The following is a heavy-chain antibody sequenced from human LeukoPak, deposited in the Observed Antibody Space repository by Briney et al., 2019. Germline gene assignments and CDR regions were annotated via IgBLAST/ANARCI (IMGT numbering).Heavy chain of an antibody. CDR1: GVTVSNNY. J-gene: IGHJ4*02. V-gene: IGHV3-66*03. D-gene: IGHD1-26*01. CDR2: MFSTGIK. Sequence: VASLSPSCAASGVTVSNNYISWVRQAPGEGLEWVSVMFSTGIKPKGDCVRGRFNISRDNSKNTVYLQMNSLKPEDTAVYYCARDPGGGPTHGYWGQGTLVTVSS. CDR3: ARDPGGGPTHGY.